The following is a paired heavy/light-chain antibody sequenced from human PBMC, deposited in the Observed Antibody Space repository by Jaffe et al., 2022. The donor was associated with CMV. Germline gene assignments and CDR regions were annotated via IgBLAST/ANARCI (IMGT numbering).Heavy chain of an antibody. CDR3: ARASPYCTGGACYYHPYYYYMDV. D-gene: IGHD2-8*02. Sequence: QVQLQESGPGLVKPSGTLSLTCAVSGGSISSSNWWSWVRQPPGKGLEWIGEVYHSGSTNYNPSLKSRVTISVDKSKKQFSLKLTSVTAADTALYYCARASPYCTGGACYYHPYYYYMDVWGKGTTVTVSS. V-gene: IGHV4-4*02. J-gene: IGHJ6*03. CDR2: VYHSGST. CDR1: GGSISSSNW.
Light chain of an antibody. CDR2: AVT. V-gene: IGLV2-14*03. J-gene: IGLJ1*01. Sequence: QSALTQPASVSGSPGQSITISCTGTDSDVGHYNYVSWYQHHPGKAPKLMIYAVTYRPLGVSNRFSGSKSGNTASLTISGLQAEDEADYYCSSSTTTNTRVFGTGTTVTVL. CDR1: DSDVGHYNY. CDR3: SSSTTTNTRV.